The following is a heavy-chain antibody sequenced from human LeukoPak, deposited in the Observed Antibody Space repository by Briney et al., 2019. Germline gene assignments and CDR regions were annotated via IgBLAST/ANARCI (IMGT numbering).Heavy chain of an antibody. CDR3: ARDLTGSSGWFDY. D-gene: IGHD6-19*01. J-gene: IGHJ4*02. V-gene: IGHV4-39*07. Sequence: KPSETLSLTCTVSGGSISSSSYYWGWIRQPPGKGLEWIGSIYYSGSTYYNPSLKSRVTISVDTSKNQFSLKLSSVTAADTAVYYCARDLTGSSGWFDYWGQGTLVTVSS. CDR2: IYYSGST. CDR1: GGSISSSSYY.